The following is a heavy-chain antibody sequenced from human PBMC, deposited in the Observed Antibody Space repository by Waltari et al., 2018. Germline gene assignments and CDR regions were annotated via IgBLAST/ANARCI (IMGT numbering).Heavy chain of an antibody. V-gene: IGHV3-66*02. CDR1: GFTVSSNY. Sequence: EVQLVESGGGLVQPGGSLRLSCATSGFTVSSNYMSWVRQVPGKGLSWVSVIYTGGTTYDADSVKGRFTISRDNSKNTLYLQMNSLRAEDTAVYYCASGYCSGGSCYSGLFQHWGQGTLVTVSS. CDR2: IYTGGTT. J-gene: IGHJ1*01. D-gene: IGHD2-15*01. CDR3: ASGYCSGGSCYSGLFQH.